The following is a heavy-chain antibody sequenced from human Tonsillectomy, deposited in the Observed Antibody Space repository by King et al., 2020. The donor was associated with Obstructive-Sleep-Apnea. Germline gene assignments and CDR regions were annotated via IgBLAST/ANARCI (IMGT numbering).Heavy chain of an antibody. J-gene: IGHJ4*02. CDR2: ISGNGGST. V-gene: IGHV3-64*01. CDR1: GFTFSSYA. CDR3: AREARTGGSYPE. D-gene: IGHD1-26*01. Sequence: VQLVESGGGLVQPGGSLRLSCAASGFTFSSYAMHWVRQAPGKGLEYVSAISGNGGSTYYANSVKGRFTISRDNSKNTLYLQMGSLRTEDMAVYYCAREARTGGSYPEWGQGTLVTVSS.